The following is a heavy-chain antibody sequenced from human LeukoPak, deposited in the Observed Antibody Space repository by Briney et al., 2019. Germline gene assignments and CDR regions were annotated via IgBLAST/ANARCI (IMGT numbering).Heavy chain of an antibody. Sequence: YADSVKGRFTISRDNSKNTLYLQMNSLRAEDTAVYYCAREEGYYDFWSGYYFDYWGQGTLVTVSS. J-gene: IGHJ4*02. CDR3: AREEGYYDFWSGYYFDY. V-gene: IGHV3-30*01. D-gene: IGHD3-3*01.